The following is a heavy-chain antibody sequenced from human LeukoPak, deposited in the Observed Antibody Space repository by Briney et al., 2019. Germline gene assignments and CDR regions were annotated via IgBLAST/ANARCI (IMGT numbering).Heavy chain of an antibody. CDR3: ARAWSCSGGSCYAED. CDR2: IYPGDSDT. CDR1: GYSFNMYW. V-gene: IGHV5-51*07. Sequence: PGAPLKISCKSSGYSFNMYWIGCVHHLPRKGLEWMRIIYPGDSDTRYSASFQGQVTISADKSISTAYLQWSSLKPADTAMYYCARAWSCSGGSCYAEDWGQGTLVTVSS. D-gene: IGHD2-15*01. J-gene: IGHJ4*02.